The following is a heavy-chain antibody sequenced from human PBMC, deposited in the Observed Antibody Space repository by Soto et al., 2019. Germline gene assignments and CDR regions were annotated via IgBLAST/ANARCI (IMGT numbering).Heavy chain of an antibody. Sequence: GGSLRLSCAASGFTFSSYSMNWVRQAPGKGLEWVSSISSSSSYIYYADSVKDRFTISRDNAKNSLYLQMNSLRAEDTAVYYCARDGITMVRGIDYWGQGTLVTVPS. D-gene: IGHD3-10*01. J-gene: IGHJ4*02. CDR2: ISSSSSYI. CDR3: ARDGITMVRGIDY. CDR1: GFTFSSYS. V-gene: IGHV3-21*01.